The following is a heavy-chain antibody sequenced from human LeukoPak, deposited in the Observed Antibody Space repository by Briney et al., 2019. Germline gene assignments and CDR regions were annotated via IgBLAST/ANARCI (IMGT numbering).Heavy chain of an antibody. CDR1: GGSFSGYY. V-gene: IGHV4-34*01. Sequence: ASETLSLTCAVYGGSFSGYYWSWIRQPPGKGLEWIGEINHSGSTNYNPSLKSRVTISVDTPKNHFSLTLSSVTAADTAVYYCARSDGYGLVDIWGQGTMVTVSS. D-gene: IGHD3-10*01. CDR2: INHSGST. CDR3: ARSDGYGLVDI. J-gene: IGHJ3*02.